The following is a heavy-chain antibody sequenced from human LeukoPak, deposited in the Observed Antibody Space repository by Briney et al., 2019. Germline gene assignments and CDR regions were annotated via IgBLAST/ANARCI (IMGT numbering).Heavy chain of an antibody. CDR3: ARVREIGRPINWFDP. CDR1: GYTFTSYD. Sequence: ASVKVSCKASGYTFTSYDINWVRQATGQGLEWMGWMNPNSGNTDYAQKFQGRVTMTTDTSTSTAYMELRSLRSDDTAVYYCARVREIGRPINWFDPWGRGTLVTVSS. J-gene: IGHJ5*02. V-gene: IGHV1-8*01. D-gene: IGHD1-26*01. CDR2: MNPNSGNT.